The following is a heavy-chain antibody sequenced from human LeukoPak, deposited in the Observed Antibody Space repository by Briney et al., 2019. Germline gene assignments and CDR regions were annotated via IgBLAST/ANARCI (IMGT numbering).Heavy chain of an antibody. CDR1: GGPISSYY. J-gene: IGHJ6*03. Sequence: PSETLSLTYSVSGGPISSYYWSWIREPPEKGLEGIGYIYYSGSTNYNPSPKSRVTISVDPSKNQFSLKLSSVPAADTAVYYCARHFAFSYYYMDVWGKGTTVTVSS. CDR3: ARHFAFSYYYMDV. V-gene: IGHV4-59*08. CDR2: IYYSGST.